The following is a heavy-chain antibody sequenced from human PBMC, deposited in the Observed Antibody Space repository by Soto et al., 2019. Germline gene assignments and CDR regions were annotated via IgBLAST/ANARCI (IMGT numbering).Heavy chain of an antibody. Sequence: QVQLQESGPGLVKTSETLSLTCTVSGGSVSSGSYYWSWIRQPPGKGLEWIGYMYYSGNSHYNPSLKNRDTVSVDTSKNQFSLNLSSLTAADTAVYYCARERNGDPTFFDSWGQGTLVTVSS. J-gene: IGHJ4*02. CDR3: ARERNGDPTFFDS. CDR1: GGSVSSGSYY. D-gene: IGHD2-8*01. CDR2: MYYSGNS. V-gene: IGHV4-61*01.